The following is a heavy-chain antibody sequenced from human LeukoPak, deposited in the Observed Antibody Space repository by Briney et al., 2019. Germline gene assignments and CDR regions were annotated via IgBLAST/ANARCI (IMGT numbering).Heavy chain of an antibody. D-gene: IGHD6-13*01. V-gene: IGHV4-30-4*01. CDR3: ARDPGIAAAGPPE. CDR2: IYYSGST. Sequence: PSETLSLTCTVSGGSISSYYWSWIRQPPGKGLEWIGYIYYSGSTYYNPSLKSRVTISVDTSKSQFSLTLSSVTAADTAVYYCARDPGIAAAGPPEWGQGTLVTVSS. J-gene: IGHJ4*02. CDR1: GGSISSYY.